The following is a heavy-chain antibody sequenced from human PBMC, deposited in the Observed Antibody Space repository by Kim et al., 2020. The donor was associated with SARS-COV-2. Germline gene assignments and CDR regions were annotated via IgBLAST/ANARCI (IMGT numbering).Heavy chain of an antibody. D-gene: IGHD3-10*01. CDR3: ARGPRGLCVGELRGGWDP. CDR2: IYYSGST. CDR1: GGSISSGGYY. V-gene: IGHV4-31*03. J-gene: IGHJ5*02. Sequence: SETLSLTCTVSGGSISSGGYYWSWIRQHPGKVLEWIGYIYYSGSTYNNPSLKSRVTISVDTSKNLFSLKLRSVTAADTAVYYCARGPRGLCVGELRGGWDPWGQGTLVTVSS.